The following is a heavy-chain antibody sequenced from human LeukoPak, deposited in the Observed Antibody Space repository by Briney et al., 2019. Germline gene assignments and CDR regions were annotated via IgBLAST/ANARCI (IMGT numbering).Heavy chain of an antibody. V-gene: IGHV1-18*01. J-gene: IGHJ5*02. D-gene: IGHD3-10*01. CDR3: ARDYGPGSYNGGWFDP. CDR2: ISAYNGNT. CDR1: GYTFTRYG. Sequence: ASVKVSCKASGYTFTRYGISWVRQAPGQGLEWMGWISAYNGNTNFAQKVQGRVTMTTDTSTSTAYMELRSLRSDDTAVYYCARDYGPGSYNGGWFDPWGQGTLVSVSS.